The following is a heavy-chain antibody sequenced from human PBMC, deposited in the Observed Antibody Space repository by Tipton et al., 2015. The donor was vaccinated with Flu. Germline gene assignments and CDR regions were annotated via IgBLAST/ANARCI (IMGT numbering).Heavy chain of an antibody. D-gene: IGHD6-13*01. CDR2: IYTSGST. CDR3: ARYTSSWDPPRD. J-gene: IGHJ1*01. V-gene: IGHV4-61*02. CDR1: GGSISSDSYY. Sequence: TLSLTCTVSGGSISSDSYYWSWIRQPAGKGLEWIGRIYTSGSTNYNPSLKSRVTISLDTSKNQFSLKLRSVTAADTAVYYCARYTSSWDPPRDWGQGTLVTVSS.